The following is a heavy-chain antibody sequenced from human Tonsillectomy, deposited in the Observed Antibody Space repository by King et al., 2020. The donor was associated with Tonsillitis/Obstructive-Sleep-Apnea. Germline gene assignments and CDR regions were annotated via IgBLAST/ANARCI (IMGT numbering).Heavy chain of an antibody. CDR1: GGSFSGNY. Sequence: VQLQQWGAGLLKPSETLSLTCAVHGGSFSGNYWTWIRQPPGKGLELIGEINHSGGTKYNPSLKGRATISVDTPKSQFSLMLNSVTAADTAVYYCARVGNCSSTGCFDYWGQGTLVTVSS. CDR2: INHSGGT. D-gene: IGHD2-2*03. CDR3: ARVGNCSSTGCFDY. J-gene: IGHJ4*02. V-gene: IGHV4-34*01.